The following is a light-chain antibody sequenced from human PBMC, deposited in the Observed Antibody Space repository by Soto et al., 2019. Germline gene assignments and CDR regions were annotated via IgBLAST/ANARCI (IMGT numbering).Light chain of an antibody. CDR1: HSRVYSDGIAY. Sequence: DVVMTQSPLSLPVTLGPPPSISCRSRHSRVYSDGIAYFSWFQQRPGRSPRRIIYKVSNRDSWVPARFSGSGSGTDFALKISRVEAEEVGVYDCMPGTHWQITVGQGTRLALK. CDR2: KVS. CDR3: MPGTHWQIT. J-gene: IGKJ5*01. V-gene: IGKV2-30*01.